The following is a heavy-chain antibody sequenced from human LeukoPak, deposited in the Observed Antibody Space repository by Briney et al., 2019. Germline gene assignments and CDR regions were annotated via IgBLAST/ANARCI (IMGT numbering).Heavy chain of an antibody. CDR3: AAEDSYYFGMDV. CDR1: GFTFSNFW. Sequence: GGSLRLSCAASGFTFSNFWMSWVRQAPGKGLEWVANIKQDGSEKYYVDSVKGRFTISRDNAKNSLYLQMNILRAEDTAVYYCAAEDSYYFGMDVWGQGTTVTVSS. CDR2: IKQDGSEK. J-gene: IGHJ6*02. V-gene: IGHV3-7*01.